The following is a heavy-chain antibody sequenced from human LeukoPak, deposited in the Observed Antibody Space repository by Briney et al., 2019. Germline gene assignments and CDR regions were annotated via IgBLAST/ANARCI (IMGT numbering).Heavy chain of an antibody. V-gene: IGHV3-21*01. CDR1: GFTFSSYS. Sequence: PGGSLRLSCAASGFTFSSYSMNWVRQAPGKGLEWVSSISSSSSYIYYADSVKGRFTISGDNAKNSLYLQMNSLRAEDTAVYYCARVFDSSGYYLLHTITLAFDYWGQGTLVTVSS. CDR2: ISSSSSYI. CDR3: ARVFDSSGYYLLHTITLAFDY. D-gene: IGHD3-22*01. J-gene: IGHJ4*02.